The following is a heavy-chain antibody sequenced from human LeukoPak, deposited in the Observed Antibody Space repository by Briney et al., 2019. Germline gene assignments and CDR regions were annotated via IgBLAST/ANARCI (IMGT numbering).Heavy chain of an antibody. CDR3: ARGPSERSSWYS. CDR2: IIPIFGTA. V-gene: IGHV1-69*05. CDR1: GGTFSSYA. D-gene: IGHD6-13*01. J-gene: IGHJ4*02. Sequence: SVKVSCKASGGTFSSYAMSWVRQAPGQGLEWMGGIIPIFGTANYAQKFQGRVTITTDESTSTAYMELSSLRSEDTAVYYCARGPSERSSWYSWGQGTLVTVSS.